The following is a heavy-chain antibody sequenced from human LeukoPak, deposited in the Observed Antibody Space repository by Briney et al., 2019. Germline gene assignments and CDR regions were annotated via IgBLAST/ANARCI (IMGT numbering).Heavy chain of an antibody. Sequence: SVKVSCKASGGTFSSYAISWVRQAPGQGLEWMGGIIPIFGTANYAQKFQGRVTITADESTSTAYMELSSLRSEDTAVYYCAGGRTDIVVVPATLRNYYFDYWGQGTLVTVSS. CDR3: AGGRTDIVVVPATLRNYYFDY. CDR2: IIPIFGTA. CDR1: GGTFSSYA. V-gene: IGHV1-69*01. D-gene: IGHD2-2*01. J-gene: IGHJ4*02.